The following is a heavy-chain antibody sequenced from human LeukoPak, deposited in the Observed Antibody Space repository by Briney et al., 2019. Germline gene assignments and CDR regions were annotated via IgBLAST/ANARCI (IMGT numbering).Heavy chain of an antibody. CDR3: ARVPPPPGIAVAGTFYYGMDV. CDR1: GFTFSSYG. D-gene: IGHD6-19*01. J-gene: IGHJ6*02. V-gene: IGHV3-33*01. Sequence: GGSLRLSCAASGFTFSSYGMHWVRQAPGKGLEWVAVIWYDGSNKYYADSVKGRFTISRDNSKNTLYLQMNSLRAGDTAVYYCARVPPPPGIAVAGTFYYGMDVWGQGTTVTVSS. CDR2: IWYDGSNK.